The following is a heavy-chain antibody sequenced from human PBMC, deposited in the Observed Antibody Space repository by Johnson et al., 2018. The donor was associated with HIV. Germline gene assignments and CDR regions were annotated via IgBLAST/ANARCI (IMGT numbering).Heavy chain of an antibody. CDR3: ARAGRQQLVLDAFDI. D-gene: IGHD6-13*01. Sequence: VQLVESGGGLVHPGGSLRLSCTASGFTVSTNYMSWVRQAPGKGLEWVSLIYSGGSTYYADSVKGRFTISRDNSKNTLYLQMNSLRAEDTAVYYCARAGRQQLVLDAFDIWGQGTMVTVSS. J-gene: IGHJ3*02. V-gene: IGHV3-66*01. CDR2: IYSGGST. CDR1: GFTVSTNY.